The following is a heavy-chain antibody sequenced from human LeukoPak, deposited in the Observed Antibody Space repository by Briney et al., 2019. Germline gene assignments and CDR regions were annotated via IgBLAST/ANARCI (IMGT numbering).Heavy chain of an antibody. CDR2: IYTSGST. D-gene: IGHD2-2*01. Sequence: SETLSLTCTVSGGSISSYYWSWIRQPAGKGLEWIGRIYTSGSTNYNPSLKSRVTMSVDTSKNQFSLKLSSVTAADTAAYYCARVGVPSSTSAYDYYGMDVWGQGTTVTVSS. CDR3: ARVGVPSSTSAYDYYGMDV. CDR1: GGSISSYY. V-gene: IGHV4-4*07. J-gene: IGHJ6*02.